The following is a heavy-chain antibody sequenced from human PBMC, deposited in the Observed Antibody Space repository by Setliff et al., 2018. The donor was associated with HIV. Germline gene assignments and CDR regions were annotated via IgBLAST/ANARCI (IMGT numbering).Heavy chain of an antibody. CDR2: INPNSGGT. V-gene: IGHV1-2*02. CDR3: ARVGGGGLRLGELSSYDAFDI. Sequence: ASVKVSCKASGYTFTGYYMHWVRQAPGQGLEWMGWINPNSGGTNYAQKFQGRVTMTRDTSISTAYMELSRLRSYDTAVYYCARVGGGGLRLGELSSYDAFDIWGQGTMVTVSS. J-gene: IGHJ3*02. D-gene: IGHD3-16*02. CDR1: GYTFTGYY.